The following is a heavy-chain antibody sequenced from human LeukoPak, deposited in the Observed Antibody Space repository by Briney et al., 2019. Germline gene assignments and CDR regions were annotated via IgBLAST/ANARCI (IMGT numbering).Heavy chain of an antibody. V-gene: IGHV3-9*01. CDR2: ISWNSGSI. Sequence: PGGSLRLSCAASGFTFDDYAMHWVRQAPGKGLEWVSGISWNSGSIAYADSVKGRFTISRDNAKNSLYLQMNSLRAEDTALYYCAKDALSYYYDSSGYDAFDIWGQGTMVTVSS. D-gene: IGHD3-22*01. J-gene: IGHJ3*02. CDR1: GFTFDDYA. CDR3: AKDALSYYYDSSGYDAFDI.